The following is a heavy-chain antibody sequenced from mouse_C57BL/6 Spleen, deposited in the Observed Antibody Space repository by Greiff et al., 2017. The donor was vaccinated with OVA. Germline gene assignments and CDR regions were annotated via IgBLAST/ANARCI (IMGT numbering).Heavy chain of an antibody. V-gene: IGHV1-81*01. Sequence: QVQLKESGAELARPGASVKLSCKASGYTFTSYGISWVKQRTGQGLEWIGEIYPRSGNTYYNEKFKGKATLTADKSSSTAYMELRSLTSEDSAVYFCARTHYGYAVRGSYYYAMDYWGQGTSVTVSS. CDR3: ARTHYGYAVRGSYYYAMDY. J-gene: IGHJ4*01. CDR2: IYPRSGNT. CDR1: GYTFTSYG. D-gene: IGHD2-2*01.